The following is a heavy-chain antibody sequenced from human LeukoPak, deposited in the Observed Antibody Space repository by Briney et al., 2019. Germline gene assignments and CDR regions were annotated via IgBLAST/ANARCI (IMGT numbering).Heavy chain of an antibody. D-gene: IGHD2-21*02. J-gene: IGHJ4*02. V-gene: IGHV3-23*01. CDR2: ISGSGGST. CDR1: GFTFSSYA. Sequence: GSLRLSCAASGFTFSSYAMSWVRQAPGKGLEWVSAISGSGGSTYYADSVKGRFTISRDNSKNTLYLQMNSLRAEDTAVYYCARDGTPPRGDFDYFDYWGQGTLVTVSS. CDR3: ARDGTPPRGDFDYFDY.